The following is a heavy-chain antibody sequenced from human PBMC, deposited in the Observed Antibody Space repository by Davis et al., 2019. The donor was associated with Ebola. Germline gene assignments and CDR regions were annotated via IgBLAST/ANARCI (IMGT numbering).Heavy chain of an antibody. CDR2: ISSSSSYI. V-gene: IGHV3-21*01. Sequence: GESLKISCVASEFSVSNSYMNWVRQAPGKGLEWVSSISSSSSYIYYADSVKGRFTISRDNAKNLLYLQMNSLRAEDTAVYYCARDRGDGYCFDYWGQGTLVTVSS. D-gene: IGHD5-24*01. J-gene: IGHJ4*02. CDR3: ARDRGDGYCFDY. CDR1: EFSVSNSY.